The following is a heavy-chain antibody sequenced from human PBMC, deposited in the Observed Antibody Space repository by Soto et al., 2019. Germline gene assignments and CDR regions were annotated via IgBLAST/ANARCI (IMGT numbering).Heavy chain of an antibody. CDR2: INPNSGGT. V-gene: IGHV1-2*02. CDR3: ARYPEHCSSTSCYVIGFDP. D-gene: IGHD2-2*01. Sequence: GASVKVSCKASGYTFTGYYMHWVRQAPGQGLEWMGWINPNSGGTNYAQKFQGRVTMTRDTSISTAYMELSRLRSDDTAAYYCARYPEHCSSTSCYVIGFDPWGQGTLVTVSS. J-gene: IGHJ5*02. CDR1: GYTFTGYY.